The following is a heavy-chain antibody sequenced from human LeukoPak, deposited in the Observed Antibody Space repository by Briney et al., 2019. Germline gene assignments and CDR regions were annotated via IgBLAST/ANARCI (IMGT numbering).Heavy chain of an antibody. Sequence: SETLSLTCTVSGGSISRYYWTWIRQPPGKGLEWIGCVFYYGATNYNPSLKSRVTISVDTSKNQFCLRLTSVAAADSAVYYCARDIPRYCSSSSCSVEGGGHNWFDPWGQGTLVTVSS. V-gene: IGHV4-59*01. CDR2: VFYYGAT. J-gene: IGHJ5*02. D-gene: IGHD2-2*01. CDR1: GGSISRYY. CDR3: ARDIPRYCSSSSCSVEGGGHNWFDP.